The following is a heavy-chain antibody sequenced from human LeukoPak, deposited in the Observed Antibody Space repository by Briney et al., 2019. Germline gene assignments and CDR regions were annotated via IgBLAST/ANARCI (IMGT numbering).Heavy chain of an antibody. CDR1: GFTFSSYG. D-gene: IGHD2-2*01. CDR3: ARDSCGSPSCFDY. J-gene: IGHJ4*02. V-gene: IGHV3-33*01. CDR2: IQYDGSIE. Sequence: GGSLRLSCTASGFTFSSYGMHWVRQAPGRGLEWVAAIQYDGSIEYYADSVKGRFTVSRDQSKNTLFLQVNSLRAEDTAVYYCARDSCGSPSCFDYWGQGTLVTVSS.